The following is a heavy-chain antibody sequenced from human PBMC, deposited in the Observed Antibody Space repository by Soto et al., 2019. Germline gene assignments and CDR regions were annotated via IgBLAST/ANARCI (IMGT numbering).Heavy chain of an antibody. V-gene: IGHV1-3*01. CDR3: ARGQYYDFWSGYHLGSSYYYYYGMDV. CDR2: INAGNGNT. J-gene: IGHJ6*02. D-gene: IGHD3-3*01. Sequence: ASVKVSCKASGYTFTSYAMHWVRQAPGQRLEWMRWINAGNGNTKYSQKYQGRVTITRDTSASTAYMELSSLRSEDTAVYYCARGQYYDFWSGYHLGSSYYYYYGMDVWGQGTTVTVSS. CDR1: GYTFTSYA.